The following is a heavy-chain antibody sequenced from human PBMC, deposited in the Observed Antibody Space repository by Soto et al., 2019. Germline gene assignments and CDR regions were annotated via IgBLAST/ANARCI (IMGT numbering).Heavy chain of an antibody. Sequence: ASVKVSCKASGYTFTGYYMHWVRQAPGQGLEWMGWINPNSGGTNYAQTFQGWVTMTRDTSISTAYMELSRLRFADTAGYYCARVQAIVATRRDSDAFDIWGQGTMVTVS. V-gene: IGHV1-2*04. CDR3: ARVQAIVATRRDSDAFDI. J-gene: IGHJ3*02. CDR1: GYTFTGYY. CDR2: INPNSGGT. D-gene: IGHD5-12*01.